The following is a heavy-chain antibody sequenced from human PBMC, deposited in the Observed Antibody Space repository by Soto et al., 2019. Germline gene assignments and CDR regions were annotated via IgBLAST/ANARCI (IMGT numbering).Heavy chain of an antibody. D-gene: IGHD4-17*01. CDR1: GGSISSSSYY. CDR2: IYYSGST. V-gene: IGHV4-39*01. CDR3: ARRVAVTTLYYYMDV. J-gene: IGHJ6*03. Sequence: QLQLQESGPGLVKPSETLSLTCTVSGGSISSSSYYWGWIRQPPGKGLEWIGSIYYSGSTYYNPSLKSRVTISVDTSKNQFSLTLSSVTAADTAVYYCARRVAVTTLYYYMDVWGKGTTVTVSS.